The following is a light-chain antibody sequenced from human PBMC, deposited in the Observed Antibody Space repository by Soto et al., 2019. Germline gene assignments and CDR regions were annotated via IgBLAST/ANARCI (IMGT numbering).Light chain of an antibody. Sequence: EIVLTQSPATLSLSPGERATLSCRASQSVSSYLAWYQQKPGQAPRLLIYDASNRATGIPARFSGSGSGTXXTXTXSSLEPEDFAVYYCQQRSNWPRITFGQGTRLEIK. J-gene: IGKJ5*01. CDR2: DAS. CDR1: QSVSSY. CDR3: QQRSNWPRIT. V-gene: IGKV3-11*01.